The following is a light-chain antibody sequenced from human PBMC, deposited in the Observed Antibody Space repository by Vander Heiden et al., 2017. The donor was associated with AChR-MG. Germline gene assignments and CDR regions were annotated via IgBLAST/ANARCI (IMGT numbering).Light chain of an antibody. CDR3: QRYTNPWPT. J-gene: IGKJ3*01. V-gene: IGKV1-33*01. Sequence: DIQMTQIPSSLSASVGDRVTITCQASQDISNYLNWYQQKPGKAPKLLIYDASNLGTGVPSRFSGSGSGTDFTLTINSLQPEDVGTYYCQRYTNPWPTFGPGTKVDIK. CDR1: QDISNY. CDR2: DAS.